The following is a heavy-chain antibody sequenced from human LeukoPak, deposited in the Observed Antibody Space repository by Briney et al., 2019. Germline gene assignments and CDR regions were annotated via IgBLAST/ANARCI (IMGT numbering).Heavy chain of an antibody. J-gene: IGHJ3*02. Sequence: PSETLSLTCTVSGGSISSSSYYWGWIRQPPGKGLEWIGSIYYSGSTYYNPSLKSRVTISVDTSKNQFSLKLSSVTAADTAVYYCAEDYGSGRDDGAFDIWRQGTMVTVSS. V-gene: IGHV4-39*01. D-gene: IGHD3-10*01. CDR3: AEDYGSGRDDGAFDI. CDR2: IYYSGST. CDR1: GGSISSSSYY.